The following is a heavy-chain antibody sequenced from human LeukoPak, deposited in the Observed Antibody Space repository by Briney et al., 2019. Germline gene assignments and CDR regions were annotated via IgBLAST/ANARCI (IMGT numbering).Heavy chain of an antibody. Sequence: GGSLRLSCEASGFTFSSSWMSWVRQGPGKGLEWVASINPETSEIHYVDAVRGRFTSSRDNAKNSLYLQMSSLTADDTALYYCVRSHHPGGWFDPWGQGPLVTVSS. V-gene: IGHV3-7*01. D-gene: IGHD3-10*01. CDR1: GFTFSSSW. CDR3: VRSHHPGGWFDP. CDR2: INPETSEI. J-gene: IGHJ5*02.